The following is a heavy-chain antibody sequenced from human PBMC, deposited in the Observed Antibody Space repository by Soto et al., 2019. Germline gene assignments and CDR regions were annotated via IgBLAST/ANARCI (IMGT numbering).Heavy chain of an antibody. CDR3: ASLSGARHYFDY. V-gene: IGHV4-4*01. Sequence: QVQLQESGPGLVKPSGTLSLTCAVSSGSISSSNWWSWVRQPPGKGLEWIGQIFHSGSTNYNPSLQSRLTISVDKSKNHFSLRLSSVTAADTAVYCCASLSGARHYFDYWGQGTLVTVSS. J-gene: IGHJ4*02. CDR1: SGSISSSNW. CDR2: IFHSGST. D-gene: IGHD7-27*01.